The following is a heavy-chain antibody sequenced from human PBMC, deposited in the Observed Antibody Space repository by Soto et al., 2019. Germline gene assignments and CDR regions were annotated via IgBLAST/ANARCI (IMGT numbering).Heavy chain of an antibody. CDR3: AGEYYDFWSGYSHNWFDP. J-gene: IGHJ5*02. D-gene: IGHD3-3*01. CDR1: GGSISSYY. V-gene: IGHV4-59*01. CDR2: INYSGST. Sequence: SETLSLTCTVSGGSISSYYWSWLRQPPGKGLEWIGYINYSGSTNYNPSLKSQVTISVDTSKNQFSMKLSSVNAADTAVYYCAGEYYDFWSGYSHNWFDPWGQGTLVTVSS.